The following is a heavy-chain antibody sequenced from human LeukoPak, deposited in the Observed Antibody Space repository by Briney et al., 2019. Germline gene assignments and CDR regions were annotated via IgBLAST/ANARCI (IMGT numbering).Heavy chain of an antibody. D-gene: IGHD3-22*01. CDR2: IYSGGST. CDR1: GFTVSSNY. CDR3: ARDQQGAYYYDSSGAFDI. J-gene: IGHJ3*02. Sequence: GGSLRLSCAASGFTVSSNYMSWVRQAPGKGLERVSVIYSGGSTYYADSVKGRFTISRDNSKNTLYLQMNSLRAEDTAVYYCARDQQGAYYYDSSGAFDIWGQGTMVTVSS. V-gene: IGHV3-53*05.